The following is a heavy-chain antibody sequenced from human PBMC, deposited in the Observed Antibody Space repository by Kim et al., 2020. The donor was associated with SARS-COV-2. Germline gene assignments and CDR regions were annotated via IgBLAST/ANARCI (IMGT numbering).Heavy chain of an antibody. Sequence: NPSLKSRVTISVDTSKNQFSLKLSSVTAADTAVYYCARGRYYYYYGMDVWGQGTTVTVSS. V-gene: IGHV4-34*01. CDR3: ARGRYYYYYGMDV. J-gene: IGHJ6*02.